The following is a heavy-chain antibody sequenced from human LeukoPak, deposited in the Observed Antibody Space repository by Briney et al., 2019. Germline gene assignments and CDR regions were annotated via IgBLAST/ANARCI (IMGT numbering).Heavy chain of an antibody. V-gene: IGHV1-69*01. D-gene: IGHD4-23*01. CDR3: ASTDYGGNIDY. CDR1: GGTFSSYA. CDR2: IIPIFGTA. J-gene: IGHJ4*02. Sequence: GSSVKVSCKASGGTFSSYAVSWVRQAPGQGLEWMGGIIPIFGTANYAQKFQGRVTITADESTSTAYMELSSLRSEDTAVYYCASTDYGGNIDYWGQGTLVTVSS.